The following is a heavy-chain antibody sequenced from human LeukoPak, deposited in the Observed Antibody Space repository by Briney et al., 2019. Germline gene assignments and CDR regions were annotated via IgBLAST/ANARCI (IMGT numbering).Heavy chain of an antibody. Sequence: AGGSLRLSCAASGFTFSNFWMSWVRQAPGKGLEWVANIKQDGGEKYYLGSVEGRFTISRDNAKNSLYLQMNSLRAEDTAVYYCAKPNPYDFWSAHGAFDIWGQGAMVTVSS. CDR3: AKPNPYDFWSAHGAFDI. D-gene: IGHD3-3*01. CDR1: GFTFSNFW. CDR2: IKQDGGEK. V-gene: IGHV3-7*01. J-gene: IGHJ3*02.